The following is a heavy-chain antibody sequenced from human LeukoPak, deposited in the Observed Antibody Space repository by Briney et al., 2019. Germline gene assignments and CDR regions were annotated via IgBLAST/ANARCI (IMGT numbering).Heavy chain of an antibody. CDR1: GFPFSISW. CDR3: AKDWFATTDY. Sequence: GGSLRLSCAASGFPFSISWMHWFRQVPGEGLMWVSRITTDETTTYADSVRGRFTISRDNAKNTVYLQMNSLRVEDTAVYYCAKDWFATTDYWGQGTLVTVSS. CDR2: ITTDETT. J-gene: IGHJ4*02. D-gene: IGHD1/OR15-1a*01. V-gene: IGHV3-74*01.